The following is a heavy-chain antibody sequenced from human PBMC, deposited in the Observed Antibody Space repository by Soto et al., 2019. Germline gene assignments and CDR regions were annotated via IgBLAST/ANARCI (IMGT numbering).Heavy chain of an antibody. V-gene: IGHV4-39*01. CDR3: ASRGERAAATNWFHP. D-gene: IGHD6-13*01. Sequence: QVQLRESGPGLVKPSETLSLTCSVSGGAVSSGGYYWGWIRQTPGKDLEWIASMFHSGAKYYNRSLKHSVSISMDTSKHEFFLKLCSSTALDTAIYYWASRGERAAATNWFHPWGQRVLVTVSS. CDR1: GGAVSSGGYY. J-gene: IGHJ5*02. CDR2: MFHSGAK.